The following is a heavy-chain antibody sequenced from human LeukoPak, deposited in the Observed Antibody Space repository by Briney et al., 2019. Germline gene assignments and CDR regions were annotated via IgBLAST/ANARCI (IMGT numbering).Heavy chain of an antibody. CDR1: GFTFSSYW. V-gene: IGHV3-7*01. D-gene: IGHD4-17*01. J-gene: IGHJ6*04. CDR3: AKNARDYGDYDHYGMDV. Sequence: GGSLRLSCAASGFTFSSYWMSWVRQAPGKGLEWVANIKQDGSEKYYVDSVKGRFTISRDNSKNTLYLQMNSLRPEDTAVYYCAKNARDYGDYDHYGMDVWGKGTTVTVSS. CDR2: IKQDGSEK.